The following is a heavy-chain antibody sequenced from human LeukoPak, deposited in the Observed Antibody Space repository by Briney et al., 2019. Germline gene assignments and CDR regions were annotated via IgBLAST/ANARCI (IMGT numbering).Heavy chain of an antibody. CDR3: ARGARESRWNWFDP. V-gene: IGHV1-69*13. D-gene: IGHD3-10*01. CDR1: GGTFSSYA. J-gene: IGHJ5*02. CDR2: IIPIFGTA. Sequence: SVKVSCKASGGTFSSYAISWVRQAPGQGLEWMGGIIPIFGTANYAQKFQGRVTITADESTSTAYMELSSLRSEDTAVYYCARGARESRWNWFDPWGQGTMVTVSS.